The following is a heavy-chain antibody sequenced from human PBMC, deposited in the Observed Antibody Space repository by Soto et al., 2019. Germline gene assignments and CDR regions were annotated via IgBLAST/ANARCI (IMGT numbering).Heavy chain of an antibody. D-gene: IGHD5-18*01. J-gene: IGHJ5*02. CDR2: ISGSGGST. Sequence: VGSLRLSCAASGFTFSSYAMSWVRQAPGKGLEWVSAISGSGGSTYYADSVKGRCTISRDNSKNTLYLQMNSLRAEETAVYYCAKVMVKNWFDPWGQGTLVTVYS. CDR1: GFTFSSYA. V-gene: IGHV3-23*01. CDR3: AKVMVKNWFDP.